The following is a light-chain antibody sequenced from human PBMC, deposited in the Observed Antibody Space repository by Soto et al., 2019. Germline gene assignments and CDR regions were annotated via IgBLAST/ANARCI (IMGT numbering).Light chain of an antibody. V-gene: IGKV3-15*01. CDR3: QQYNTWLRT. Sequence: EIVMTQSPGTLSVSPGERAVLSCRASETVNSNLAWYQQKPGQAPRLLIYGASTRATGIPARFSGSGSGTDFTLTISGLQSEDFAVYYCQQYNTWLRTFGQGTQV. CDR1: ETVNSN. CDR2: GAS. J-gene: IGKJ1*01.